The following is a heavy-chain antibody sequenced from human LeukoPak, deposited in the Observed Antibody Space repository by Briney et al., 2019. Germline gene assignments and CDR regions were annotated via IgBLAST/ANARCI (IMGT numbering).Heavy chain of an antibody. Sequence: PGGSLRLSCAVSGFTFSRHSMSWVRQAPGRGPEWVSFMSDDTTNIYYADSVRGRFTISRDNAGNSLFLQMNSLRAEGTAVYYCARHQRASQYYFDYWGQGILVTVSS. V-gene: IGHV3-48*01. CDR2: MSDDTTNI. CDR3: ARHQRASQYYFDY. CDR1: GFTFSRHS. J-gene: IGHJ4*02.